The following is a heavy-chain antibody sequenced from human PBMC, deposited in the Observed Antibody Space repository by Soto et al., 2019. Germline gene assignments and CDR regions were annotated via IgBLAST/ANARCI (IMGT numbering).Heavy chain of an antibody. CDR2: LHSGCDT. Sequence: EVQLVESGGGLVQPGGSLRLSCAASGIPVSSNYMTWVRQAPGKGLEWVSVLHSGCDTYYANSVKGRFTISRHDSTNTLFLQMNSLTPEDTAVYYCARDGPYYYASRMDVWGQGTTVTVSS. D-gene: IGHD3-10*01. J-gene: IGHJ6*02. V-gene: IGHV3-53*04. CDR3: ARDGPYYYASRMDV. CDR1: GIPVSSNY.